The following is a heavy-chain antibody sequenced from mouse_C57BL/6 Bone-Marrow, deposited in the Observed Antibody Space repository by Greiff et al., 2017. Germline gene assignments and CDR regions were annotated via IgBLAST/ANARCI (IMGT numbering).Heavy chain of an antibody. CDR3: TGNWDVRDY. V-gene: IGHV6-3*01. D-gene: IGHD4-1*01. J-gene: IGHJ2*01. Sequence: EVMLVESGGGLVQPGGSMKLSCVASGFTFSNYWMNWVRQSPEKGLEWVAQIRLKSDNYATHYAESVKGRFTISRDDSKSSVYLQMKNLRAEDTGIYYCTGNWDVRDYWGQGTTLTVSS. CDR1: GFTFSNYW. CDR2: IRLKSDNYAT.